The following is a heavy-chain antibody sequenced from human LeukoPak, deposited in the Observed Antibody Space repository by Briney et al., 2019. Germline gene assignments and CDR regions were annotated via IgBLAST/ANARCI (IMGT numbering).Heavy chain of an antibody. CDR3: ARTSSNYDCSGYHDEDESFDI. D-gene: IGHD3-22*01. CDR1: CGTISISNNY. J-gene: IGHJ3*02. Sequence: KPSETLSLSCTFSCGTISISNNYWRRIRQPPGKGLEWIGSIYYSGSTYYNPSLKSRITISVDTSKNQFSLKLSSVTAAEKAVYYCARTSSNYDCSGYHDEDESFDIWGQAT. V-gene: IGHV4-39*01. CDR2: IYYSGST.